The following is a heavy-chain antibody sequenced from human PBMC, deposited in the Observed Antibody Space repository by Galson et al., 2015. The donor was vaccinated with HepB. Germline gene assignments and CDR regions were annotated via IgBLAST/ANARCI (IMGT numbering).Heavy chain of an antibody. D-gene: IGHD3-22*01. CDR3: AKDNRSGWSES. V-gene: IGHV3-23*01. J-gene: IGHJ5*01. CDR1: GFTLHSSA. CDR2: ITTSAGDT. Sequence: SLRLSCAASGFTLHSSAMSWVRQAPGKGLEWVSQITTSAGDTHYADSVKGRFTISRDSFKNILYLQMNSLRVEDTAVYYCAKDNRSGWSESWGQGTQVIVSS.